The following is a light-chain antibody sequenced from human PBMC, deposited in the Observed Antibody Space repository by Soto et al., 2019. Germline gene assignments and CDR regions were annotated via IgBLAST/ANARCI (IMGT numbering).Light chain of an antibody. CDR2: EVS. V-gene: IGLV2-14*01. J-gene: IGLJ1*01. Sequence: QSALTQPASVSGSPGQSITISCTGTSSDVGGYNYVSWYQQHPGKAPKLMIYEVSNRPSGVSNRFSGSKSGNTASLTISLSQAEDEADYYRSSYTSSSTHVFGSGTKVTVL. CDR1: SSDVGGYNY. CDR3: SSYTSSSTHV.